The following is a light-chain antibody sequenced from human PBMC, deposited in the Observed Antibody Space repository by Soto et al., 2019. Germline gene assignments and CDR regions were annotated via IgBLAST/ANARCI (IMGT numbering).Light chain of an antibody. Sequence: EIVLTQSPGTLSLSPGERATLSCRASQSVSSSFLAWYQQKPGQAPRLLIYGASSRATDIPDRFSDSGSGTDFTLTISRLEPEDFAVYYCLQYDSSPWTFGQGTKVEIK. CDR3: LQYDSSPWT. V-gene: IGKV3-20*01. CDR1: QSVSSSF. CDR2: GAS. J-gene: IGKJ1*01.